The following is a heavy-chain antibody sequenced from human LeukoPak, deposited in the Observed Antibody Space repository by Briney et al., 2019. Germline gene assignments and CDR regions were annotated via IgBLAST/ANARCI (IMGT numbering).Heavy chain of an antibody. V-gene: IGHV3-30*02. D-gene: IGHD4-17*01. CDR2: IRYDGSNK. CDR3: AKDQGATVTYFDY. J-gene: IGHJ4*02. CDR1: GFTFSSYG. Sequence: GGSLRLSCAASGFTFSSYGMHWVRQAPGKGLEWVAFIRYDGSNKYYADSVKGRFTISRDNSKNTLYLQVNSLRAEDTAVYYCAKDQGATVTYFDYWGQGTLVTVSS.